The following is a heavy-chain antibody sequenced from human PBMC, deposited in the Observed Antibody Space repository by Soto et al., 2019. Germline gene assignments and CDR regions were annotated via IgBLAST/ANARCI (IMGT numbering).Heavy chain of an antibody. J-gene: IGHJ4*02. Sequence: GSLRLSCTVLGFTLTNENMNWVRRAPGKGLEWVSSISSSSTFINYADSVKGRFTISRDNDKGLVYLQMNSLRAEDTAVYYCARDPPLSMIVVVGVDDFWGQGTLVTVSS. CDR1: GFTLTNEN. CDR2: ISSSSTFI. CDR3: ARDPPLSMIVVVGVDDF. V-gene: IGHV3-21*06. D-gene: IGHD3-22*01.